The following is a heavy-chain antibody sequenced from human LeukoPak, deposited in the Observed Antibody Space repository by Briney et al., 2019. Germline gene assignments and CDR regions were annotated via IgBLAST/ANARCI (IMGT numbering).Heavy chain of an antibody. V-gene: IGHV1-18*01. CDR1: GYTFTSYG. D-gene: IGHD6-13*01. CDR3: ARDAVIAAAGTHWFDP. J-gene: IGHJ5*02. CDR2: ISAYNGNT. Sequence: ASVKVSCKASGYTFTSYGISWVRQAPGQGLEWMGWISAYNGNTNYAQKLQGRVTMTTDTSTSTAYMELRSLRSDDTAVYYCARDAVIAAAGTHWFDPWAREPWSPSPQ.